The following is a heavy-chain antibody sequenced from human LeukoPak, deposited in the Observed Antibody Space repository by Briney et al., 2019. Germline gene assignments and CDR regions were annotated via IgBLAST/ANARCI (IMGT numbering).Heavy chain of an antibody. Sequence: SETLSLTCTVSGGSISSYYWSWIRQPPGKGLEWIGYIYYSGSTNYNPSLKSRVTISVDTSKNQFSLKLSSVTAADTAVYYCARYSGYDRFDYWGQGTLVTVSS. CDR2: IYYSGST. J-gene: IGHJ4*02. V-gene: IGHV4-59*01. D-gene: IGHD5-12*01. CDR1: GGSISSYY. CDR3: ARYSGYDRFDY.